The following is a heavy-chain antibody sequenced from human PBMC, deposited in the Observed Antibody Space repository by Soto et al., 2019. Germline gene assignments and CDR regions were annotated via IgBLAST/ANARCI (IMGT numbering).Heavy chain of an antibody. D-gene: IGHD1-1*01. J-gene: IGHJ4*02. CDR3: ARQAHPLEPTDC. Sequence: SETLSLTCTVSGASITNYYWSWIRQSPGKGLEWIAYLSYSGTSAYNPSLRSRVAISADTSKNQFSLRLSSVAAADTAVYFCARQAHPLEPTDCRGQGTLDTVSS. CDR2: LSYSGTS. CDR1: GASITNYY. V-gene: IGHV4-59*08.